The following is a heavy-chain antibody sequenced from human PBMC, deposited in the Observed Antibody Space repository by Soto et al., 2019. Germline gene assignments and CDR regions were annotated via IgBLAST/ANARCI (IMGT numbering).Heavy chain of an antibody. CDR2: IYHSGTT. Sequence: SETLSLTCTVSGGSIGNDDYSWSWVRQPPGKGLEWIGYIYHSGTTYYNPSLTSRVTISVDGSNNQFSLKLTSMTAADTAVYYCATVIPATRYFAYWGQGILVTVS. D-gene: IGHD2-15*01. CDR3: ATVIPATRYFAY. V-gene: IGHV4-30-2*01. CDR1: GGSIGNDDYS. J-gene: IGHJ4*02.